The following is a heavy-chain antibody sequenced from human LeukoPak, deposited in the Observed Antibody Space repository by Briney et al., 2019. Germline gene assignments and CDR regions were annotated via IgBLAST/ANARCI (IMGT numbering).Heavy chain of an antibody. Sequence: PGGSLGLSCAASGFTFSSYAMSWVRQAPGKGLEWVSAISGSGGSTYYADSVKGRFTISRDNSKNTLYLQMNSLRAEDTAVYYCAKDLLLYGELLSWGQGTLVTVSS. CDR3: AKDLLLYGELLS. V-gene: IGHV3-23*01. CDR2: ISGSGGST. J-gene: IGHJ5*02. D-gene: IGHD3-10*01. CDR1: GFTFSSYA.